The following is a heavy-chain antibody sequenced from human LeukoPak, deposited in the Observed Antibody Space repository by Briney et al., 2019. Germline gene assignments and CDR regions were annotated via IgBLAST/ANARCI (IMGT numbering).Heavy chain of an antibody. CDR2: IYSGGST. Sequence: GGSLGLSCAASGFTVSSNYMSWVRQAPGKGLEWVSVIYSGGSTYYADSVKGRFTISRDNSKNTLYHQMNSLRAEDTAVYYCASPGRNLMVRGGGYYGMDVWGQGTTVTVSS. V-gene: IGHV3-53*01. D-gene: IGHD3-10*01. CDR3: ASPGRNLMVRGGGYYGMDV. J-gene: IGHJ6*02. CDR1: GFTVSSNY.